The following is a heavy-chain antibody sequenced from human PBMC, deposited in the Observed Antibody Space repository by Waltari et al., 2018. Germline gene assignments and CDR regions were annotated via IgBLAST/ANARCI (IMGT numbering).Heavy chain of an antibody. CDR3: ARSTLGVRYSYGGRNWFDP. CDR2: INHSGST. D-gene: IGHD5-18*01. CDR1: GGSFRGYY. J-gene: IGHJ5*02. V-gene: IGHV4-34*01. Sequence: QVQLQQWGAGLLKPSETLSLTCAVYGGSFRGYYWSWIRQPPGKGLEWIGEINHSGSTNYNPSLKSRVTISVDTSKNQFSLKLSSVTAADTAVYYCARSTLGVRYSYGGRNWFDPWGQGTLVTVSS.